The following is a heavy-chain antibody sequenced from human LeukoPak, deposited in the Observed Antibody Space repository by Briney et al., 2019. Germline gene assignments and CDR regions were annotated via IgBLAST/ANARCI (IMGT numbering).Heavy chain of an antibody. CDR1: GGSTSSSSFY. D-gene: IGHD3-22*01. V-gene: IGHV4-39*01. Sequence: SETLSLTCTVSGGSTSSSSFYWGWIRQPPGKGLECIGRISYSGRTYYNPSLQSRVTISVDTSKNQFSLRLSSVTAADTAVYYGARLRAYYYDSSGYYNFDFWGQGTLVTVSS. CDR2: ISYSGRT. J-gene: IGHJ4*02. CDR3: ARLRAYYYDSSGYYNFDF.